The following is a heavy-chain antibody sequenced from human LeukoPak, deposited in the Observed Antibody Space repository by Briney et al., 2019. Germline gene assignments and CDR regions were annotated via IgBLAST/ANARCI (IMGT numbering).Heavy chain of an antibody. D-gene: IGHD1-26*01. Sequence: GGSLRLSCAASGFTFSSYAMSWFRQAPGKGLEWVANIKYDGSEKQYVDSVKGRFTIARDNARKSVSLQMNSLRAEDTAVCYCARYLNSGPEDFWGQGTLVTVSS. CDR3: ARYLNSGPEDF. V-gene: IGHV3-7*01. CDR2: IKYDGSEK. J-gene: IGHJ4*02. CDR1: GFTFSSYA.